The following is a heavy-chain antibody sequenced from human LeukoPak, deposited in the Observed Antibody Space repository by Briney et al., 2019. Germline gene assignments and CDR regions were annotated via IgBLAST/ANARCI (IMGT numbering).Heavy chain of an antibody. V-gene: IGHV3-11*03. CDR1: GFTFSDYY. CDR3: ASYGYCSGGSCYSGWFDP. CDR2: ISSSSSYT. J-gene: IGHJ5*02. D-gene: IGHD2-15*01. Sequence: GGSLRLSCAASGFTFSDYYMSWIRQAPGKGLEWVSYISSSSSYTNYADSVKGRFTISRDNAKNSLYLQMNSPRAEDTAVYYCASYGYCSGGSCYSGWFDPWGQGTLVTVSS.